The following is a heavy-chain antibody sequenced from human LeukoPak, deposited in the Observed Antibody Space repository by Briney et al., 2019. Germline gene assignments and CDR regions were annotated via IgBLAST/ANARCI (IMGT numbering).Heavy chain of an antibody. CDR2: ISGSGGST. V-gene: IGHV3-23*01. CDR3: AKDRGYCSSTSCYPGFVFDY. Sequence: GGSLRLSCAASGFTFSSYAMSWVRQAPGKGLEWVSAISGSGGSTYYADSVKGRFTISRDNSKNTLYLQMNSLRAGDTAVYYCAKDRGYCSSTSCYPGFVFDYWGQGTLVTVSS. D-gene: IGHD2-2*01. J-gene: IGHJ4*02. CDR1: GFTFSSYA.